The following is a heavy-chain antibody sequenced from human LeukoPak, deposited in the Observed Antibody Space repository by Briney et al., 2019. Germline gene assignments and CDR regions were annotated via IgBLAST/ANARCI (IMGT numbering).Heavy chain of an antibody. J-gene: IGHJ4*02. CDR2: IYYSGDT. V-gene: IGHV4-39*07. D-gene: IGHD3-22*01. CDR3: ASLDSSGYPD. Sequence: SETLSLTCTVSGGSITSSSHYWGWIRQPPGKGLEWIGSIYYSGDTYYNPSLKSRVTISVDTSKNQFSLKLSSVTAADTAVYYCASLDSSGYPDWGQGTLVTVSS. CDR1: GGSITSSSHY.